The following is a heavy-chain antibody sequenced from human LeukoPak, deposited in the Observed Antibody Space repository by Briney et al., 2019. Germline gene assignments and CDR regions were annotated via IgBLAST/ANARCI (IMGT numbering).Heavy chain of an antibody. CDR1: GFTFSSYA. V-gene: IGHV3-23*01. J-gene: IGHJ4*02. CDR2: ISGSGGST. D-gene: IGHD4-17*01. Sequence: GGSLRLSCAASGFTFSSYAMSWVRQAPGKGLEWVSAISGSGGSTYYADSVKGRFTISRDNSKNTLYLQMNSLRAEDTAIYYCATAATVTTMPDYWGQGTLVTVSS. CDR3: ATAATVTTMPDY.